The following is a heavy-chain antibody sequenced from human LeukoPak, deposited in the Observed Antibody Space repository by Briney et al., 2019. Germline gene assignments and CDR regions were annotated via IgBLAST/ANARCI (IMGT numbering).Heavy chain of an antibody. V-gene: IGHV1-69*06. CDR1: GGTFSSYA. Sequence: GASVKVSCKASGGTFSSYAISWVRQAPGQGLEWMGGIIPIFGTANYAQKFQGRVTITADKSTSTAYMGLSSLRSEDTAVYYCASQLGCSSTSCYLDYWGQGTLVTVSS. D-gene: IGHD2-2*01. J-gene: IGHJ4*02. CDR2: IIPIFGTA. CDR3: ASQLGCSSTSCYLDY.